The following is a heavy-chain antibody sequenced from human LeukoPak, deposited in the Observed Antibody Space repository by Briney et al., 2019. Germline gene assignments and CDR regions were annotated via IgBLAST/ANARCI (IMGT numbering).Heavy chain of an antibody. CDR3: ARDLGLGRAFDI. CDR2: INPNSGGT. Sequence: ASVKVSCKASGYTFTGYYMHWVRQAPGQGLEWMGWINPNSGGTNYAQKFQGRVTMTRDTSISTAYMELCRLRSDDTAVYYCARDLGLGRAFDIWGQGTMVTVSS. V-gene: IGHV1-2*02. D-gene: IGHD3-16*01. J-gene: IGHJ3*02. CDR1: GYTFTGYY.